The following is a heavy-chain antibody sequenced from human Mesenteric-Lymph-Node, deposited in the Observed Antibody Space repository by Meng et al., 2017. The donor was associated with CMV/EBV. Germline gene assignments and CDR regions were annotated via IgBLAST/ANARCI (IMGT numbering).Heavy chain of an antibody. CDR2: ISGSGGST. Sequence: GESLKISCVASGFTFSSYAMSWVRQAPGEGLQWVSTISGSGGSTNYADSVKGRFTISRDNAKNSLYLQMNSLRAEDTTLYYCARDFDSNGYYYDGYWGQGTLVTVSS. J-gene: IGHJ4*02. CDR1: GFTFSSYA. D-gene: IGHD3-22*01. CDR3: ARDFDSNGYYYDGY. V-gene: IGHV3-23*01.